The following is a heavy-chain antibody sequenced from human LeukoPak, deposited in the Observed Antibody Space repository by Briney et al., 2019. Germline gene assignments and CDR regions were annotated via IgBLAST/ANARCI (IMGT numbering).Heavy chain of an antibody. CDR3: AKDSRWPNDAFDI. CDR1: DFTFKTYP. Sequence: GGSLRLSCAVSDFTFKTYPMSWLRQAPGKGLEWVSAIGVSGDTYYAGSVKGRFTISRDSSKNTVYLQMNSLRADDTAVYYCAKDSRWPNDAFDIWSQGTLVTVSS. V-gene: IGHV3-23*01. J-gene: IGHJ3*02. CDR2: IGVSGDT. D-gene: IGHD6-13*01.